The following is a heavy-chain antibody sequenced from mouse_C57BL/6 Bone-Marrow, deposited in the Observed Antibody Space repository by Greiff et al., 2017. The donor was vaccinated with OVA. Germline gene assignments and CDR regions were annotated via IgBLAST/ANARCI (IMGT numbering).Heavy chain of an antibody. V-gene: IGHV1-54*01. CDR3: ARCFDY. CDR1: GYAFTNYL. CDR2: INPGSGGT. Sequence: QVQLQQSGAELVRPGTSVKESCKASGYAFTNYLIEWVKQRPGQGLEWIGVINPGSGGTNYNEKFKGKATLTADKSSSTAYMQLSSLTSEDSAVYFCARCFDYWGQGTTLTVSS. J-gene: IGHJ2*01.